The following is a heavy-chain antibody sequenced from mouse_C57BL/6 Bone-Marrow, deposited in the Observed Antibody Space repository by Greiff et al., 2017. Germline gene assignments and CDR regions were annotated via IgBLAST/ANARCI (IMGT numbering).Heavy chain of an antibody. CDR2: IDPSDSYT. CDR1: GYTFTSYW. J-gene: IGHJ4*01. V-gene: IGHV1-69*01. Sequence: QVQLQQPGAELVMPGASVKLSCKASGYTFTSYWMHWVKQRPGQGLEWIGEIDPSDSYTNYNQKFKGKTTLTVDKSSSSAYMQLISLTSEDSAVYYCARYYPYAKDYWGQGTSVTVSS. D-gene: IGHD1-1*01. CDR3: ARYYPYAKDY.